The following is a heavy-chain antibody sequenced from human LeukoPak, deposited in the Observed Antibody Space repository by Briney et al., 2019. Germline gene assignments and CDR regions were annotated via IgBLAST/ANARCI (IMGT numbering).Heavy chain of an antibody. CDR3: ASGYGMDV. Sequence: SETLSLTCAAYGGSFSGYHWSWIRQPPGKGLEWIGEINHSGSTNYNPSLKSRVTISVDTSKNQFSLKLSSVTAADTAVYYCASGYGMDVWGQGTTVTVSS. CDR1: GGSFSGYH. V-gene: IGHV4-34*01. J-gene: IGHJ6*02. CDR2: INHSGST.